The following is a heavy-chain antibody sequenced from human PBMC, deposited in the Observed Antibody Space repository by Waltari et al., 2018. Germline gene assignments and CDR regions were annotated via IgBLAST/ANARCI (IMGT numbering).Heavy chain of an antibody. J-gene: IGHJ6*02. Sequence: GQSGAEVKKPGASVKVSCKASGYTFTGYYMHWVRQAPGQGLEWMGRINPNSGGTNYAQKFQGRVTMTRDTSISTAYMELSRLRSDDTAVYYCASATTQQREIDYYGMDVWGQGTTVTVSS. D-gene: IGHD1-26*01. CDR1: GYTFTGYY. V-gene: IGHV1-2*06. CDR3: ASATTQQREIDYYGMDV. CDR2: INPNSGGT.